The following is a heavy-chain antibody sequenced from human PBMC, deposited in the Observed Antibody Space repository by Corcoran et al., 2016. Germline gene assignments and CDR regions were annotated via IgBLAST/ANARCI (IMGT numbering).Heavy chain of an antibody. J-gene: IGHJ4*02. Sequence: EVQLVQSGAEVKKPGESLRISCKGSGYSFTSYWISWVRQMPGKGLEWMGRIDPSDSYTNYSPSFQGHVTISADKSLSNAYLQWSSLKASDTAMYYCAMPIRGYSYGDEYWGQGTLVTVSS. CDR2: IDPSDSYT. V-gene: IGHV5-10-1*03. CDR3: AMPIRGYSYGDEY. D-gene: IGHD5-18*01. CDR1: GYSFTSYW.